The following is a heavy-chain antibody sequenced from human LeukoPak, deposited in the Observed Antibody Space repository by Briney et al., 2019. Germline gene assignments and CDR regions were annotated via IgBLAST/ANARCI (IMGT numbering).Heavy chain of an antibody. V-gene: IGHV1-24*01. J-gene: IGHJ5*02. Sequence: ASVKVSCKVSGYTLTELSMHWVRQAPGKGLEWMGGFDPEDGETIYAQKFQGRVTMAEDTSTDTACMELSSLRSEDTAVYYCALLGESREWFDPWGQGTLVTVSS. CDR3: ALLGESREWFDP. CDR1: GYTLTELS. D-gene: IGHD3-10*01. CDR2: FDPEDGET.